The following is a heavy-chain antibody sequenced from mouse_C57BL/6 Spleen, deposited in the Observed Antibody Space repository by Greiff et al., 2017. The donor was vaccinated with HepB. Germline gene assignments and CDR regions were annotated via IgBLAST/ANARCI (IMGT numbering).Heavy chain of an antibody. J-gene: IGHJ3*01. CDR3: ARGGYYGAY. Sequence: QVQLQQPGAELVMPGASVKLSCKASGYTFTSYWMHWVKQRPGQGLEWIGEINPSDSYTNYNQKFKGKSTLTVDKSSSTAYMQLSSLTSEDSAVYYCARGGYYGAYWGQGTLVTVSA. CDR1: GYTFTSYW. V-gene: IGHV1-69*01. D-gene: IGHD2-3*01. CDR2: INPSDSYT.